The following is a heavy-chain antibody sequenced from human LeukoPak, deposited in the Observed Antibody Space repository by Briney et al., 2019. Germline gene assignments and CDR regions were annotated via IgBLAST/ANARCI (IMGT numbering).Heavy chain of an antibody. CDR1: GGSFSGYY. CDR2: INHSGST. J-gene: IGHJ6*03. Sequence: ESSETLSLTCAVYGGSFSGYYWSWIRQPPGKGLEWIGEINHSGSTNYNPSLKSRVTISVDTSKNQFSLKLSSVTAADTAVYYCARGRQKRIAAAGTKYYYYYMDVWGKGTTVTISS. CDR3: ARGRQKRIAAAGTKYYYYYMDV. V-gene: IGHV4-34*01. D-gene: IGHD6-13*01.